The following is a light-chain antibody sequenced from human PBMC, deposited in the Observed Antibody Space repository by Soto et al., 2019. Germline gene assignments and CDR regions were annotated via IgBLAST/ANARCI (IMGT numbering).Light chain of an antibody. J-gene: IGKJ4*01. CDR3: QQYYSYPLT. CDR1: QSVSSN. Sequence: MTQSPATLSVSPGERATLSCRASQSVSSNLAWYQQKPGQAPRLLIYGASTRATGIPARFSGSGSGTEVTLTISCLQSEDFATYYCQQYYSYPLTFGGGTKVDIK. CDR2: GAS. V-gene: IGKV3-15*01.